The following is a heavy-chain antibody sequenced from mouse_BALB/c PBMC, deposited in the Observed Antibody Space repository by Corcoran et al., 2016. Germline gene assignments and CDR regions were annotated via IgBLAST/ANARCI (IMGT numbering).Heavy chain of an antibody. Sequence: VQLQQSGAELMKIGASVKIYCKDTGSTVSSYWIGWVKQSHGNGREWIGESLPGSGSTNYNEKFKGKTTFTADTSSNTAYMQLCSLTSEDSAVYYYAKSVLKYAMDYWGHGTSVTVSS. CDR2: SLPGSGST. CDR1: GSTVSSYW. J-gene: IGHJ4*01. V-gene: IGHV1-9*01. CDR3: AKSVLKYAMDY.